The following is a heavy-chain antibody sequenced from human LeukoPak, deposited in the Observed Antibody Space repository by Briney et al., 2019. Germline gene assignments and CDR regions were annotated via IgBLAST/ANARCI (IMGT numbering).Heavy chain of an antibody. V-gene: IGHV4-61*02. CDR2: IYTSGST. J-gene: IGHJ4*02. D-gene: IGHD1-1*01. Sequence: SETLSLTCTVSGGSISSGSYYWSWIRQPAGKGLEWIGRIYTSGSTNYIPSLKSRVTISVDTSKNQFSLKLSSVTAADTAVYYCARDGSTQFDYWGQGTLVTVSS. CDR1: GGSISSGSYY. CDR3: ARDGSTQFDY.